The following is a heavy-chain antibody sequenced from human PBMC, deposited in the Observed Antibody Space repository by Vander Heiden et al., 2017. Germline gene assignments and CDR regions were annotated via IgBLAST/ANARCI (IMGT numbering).Heavy chain of an antibody. V-gene: IGHV3-30-3*01. CDR1: GFTFSSYA. Sequence: QVQLVGSGGGVVQPGRSLSLSCAASGFTFSSYAMHWVRQAPGKGLEWVAVISYDGSNKYYADSVKGRFTISRDNSKNTLYLQMNSLRAEDTAVYYCARERGLPDTIFGVVDYWGQGTLVTVSS. J-gene: IGHJ4*02. CDR2: ISYDGSNK. CDR3: ARERGLPDTIFGVVDY. D-gene: IGHD3-3*01.